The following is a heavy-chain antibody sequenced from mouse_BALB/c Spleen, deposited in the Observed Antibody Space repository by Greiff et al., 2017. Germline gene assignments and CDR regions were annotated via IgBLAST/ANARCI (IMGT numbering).Heavy chain of an antibody. D-gene: IGHD2-2*01. J-gene: IGHJ1*01. CDR2: ISNGGGST. CDR3: ARLWLRRRYFDV. V-gene: IGHV5-12-2*01. Sequence: EVQGVESGGGLVQPGGSLKLSCAASGFTFSSYTMSWVRQTPEKRLEWVAYISNGGGSTYYPDTVKGRFTISRDNAKNTLYLQMSSLKSEDTAMYYCARLWLRRRYFDVWGAGTTVTVSS. CDR1: GFTFSSYT.